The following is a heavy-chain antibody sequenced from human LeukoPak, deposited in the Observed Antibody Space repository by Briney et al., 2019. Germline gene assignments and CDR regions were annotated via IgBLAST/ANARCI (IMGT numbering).Heavy chain of an antibody. Sequence: PGGSLRLSCGASGFTFSSYGMLWVRQSPGKGLEWVAFIRYDGNIKFYADSMKGRFTISRDNSKNTLYLHINSLRPEDTALYYCLKDNPRDYWGQGTLVIVSS. CDR1: GFTFSSYG. V-gene: IGHV3-30*02. D-gene: IGHD1-14*01. J-gene: IGHJ4*02. CDR2: IRYDGNIK. CDR3: LKDNPRDY.